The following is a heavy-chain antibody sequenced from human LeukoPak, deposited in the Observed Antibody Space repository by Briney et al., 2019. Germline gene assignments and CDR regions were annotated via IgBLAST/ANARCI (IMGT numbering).Heavy chain of an antibody. D-gene: IGHD7-27*01. CDR2: IRYDGSNK. CDR1: GFTFSSYG. V-gene: IGHV3-30*02. J-gene: IGHJ4*02. Sequence: GGSLRLSCAASGFTFSSYGMHWVRQAPGKGLEWVAFIRYDGSNKYYADSVKGRFTISRDNSKNTLYLQMNSLRAEDTAVYYCAKDRAQAGDLRDLTDYWGQGTLVTDSS. CDR3: AKDRAQAGDLRDLTDY.